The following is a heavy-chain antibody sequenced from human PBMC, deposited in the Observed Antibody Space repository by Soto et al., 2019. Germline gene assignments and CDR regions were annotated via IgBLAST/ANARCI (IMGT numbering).Heavy chain of an antibody. CDR3: ARGFGKDIVLMVYASYYYGMDV. V-gene: IGHV3-33*01. J-gene: IGHJ6*02. CDR1: GFTFSSYG. Sequence: GGSLRLSCAASGFTFSSYGMHWVRQAPGKGLEWVAVIWYDGSNKYYADSVKGRFTISRDNSKNTLYLQMNSLRAEDTAVYYCARGFGKDIVLMVYASYYYGMDVWGQGTTVTVSS. D-gene: IGHD2-8*01. CDR2: IWYDGSNK.